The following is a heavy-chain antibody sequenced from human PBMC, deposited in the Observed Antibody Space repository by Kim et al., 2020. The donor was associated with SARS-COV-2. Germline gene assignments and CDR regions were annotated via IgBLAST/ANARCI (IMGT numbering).Heavy chain of an antibody. CDR3: AKDWRRYFDLTLFDY. D-gene: IGHD3-9*01. Sequence: GGSLRLSCAASGFTFSSYGMHWVRQAPGKGLEWVAVISYDGSNKYYADSVKGRFTISRDNSKNTLFLQMNSLRAEDTAVYYCAKDWRRYFDLTLFDYWGQGTLVTVSS. J-gene: IGHJ4*02. CDR2: ISYDGSNK. V-gene: IGHV3-30*18. CDR1: GFTFSSYG.